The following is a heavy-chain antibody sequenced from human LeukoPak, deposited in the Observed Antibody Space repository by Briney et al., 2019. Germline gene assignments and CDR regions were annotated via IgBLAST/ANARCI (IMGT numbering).Heavy chain of an antibody. D-gene: IGHD3-16*01. V-gene: IGHV4-38-2*02. CDR3: ARLCNDYVWGSNYMDV. Sequence: SETLSLTCTVSVYSISSGYYWGWIRQPPGKGLEWIGSIHHSGITYYNPSLKSRVTMSVDTSKNQFSLKLSSVTAADTAVYYCARLCNDYVWGSNYMDVWGKGTTVTVSS. J-gene: IGHJ6*03. CDR1: VYSISSGYY. CDR2: IHHSGIT.